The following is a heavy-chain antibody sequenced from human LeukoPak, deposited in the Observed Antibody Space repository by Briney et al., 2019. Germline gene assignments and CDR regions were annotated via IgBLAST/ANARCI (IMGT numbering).Heavy chain of an antibody. CDR3: ARGITSGPRRYGVRNFDY. CDR2: INLDGSEK. CDR1: GFMFSPSW. J-gene: IGHJ4*02. V-gene: IGHV3-7*01. D-gene: IGHD4-17*01. Sequence: PGGSLRLSCTASGFMFSPSWMTWVGQAPGKGLEWVANINLDGSEKYYVDSVRGRFTISRDNAKNSLYLQMSSLRAEDTAVYYCARGITSGPRRYGVRNFDYWGQGTPVTVSS.